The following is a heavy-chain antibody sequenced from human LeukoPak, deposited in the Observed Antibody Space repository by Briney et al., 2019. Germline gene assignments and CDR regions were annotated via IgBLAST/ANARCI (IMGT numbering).Heavy chain of an antibody. CDR2: ISAYNGNT. D-gene: IGHD1-1*01. CDR3: ASLKGYNWNDYYFDY. V-gene: IGHV1-18*01. J-gene: IGHJ4*02. Sequence: GASVKVSCKASGYTFTSYGISWVRQAPGQGLEWMGWISAYNGNTNYAQKLQGRVTMTTDTSTSTAYMELRSLRSDDTAVYYCASLKGYNWNDYYFDYWGQGTLVTVSS. CDR1: GYTFTSYG.